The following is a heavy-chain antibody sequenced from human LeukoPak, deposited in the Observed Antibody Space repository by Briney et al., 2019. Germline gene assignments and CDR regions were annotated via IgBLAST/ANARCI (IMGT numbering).Heavy chain of an antibody. Sequence: GGSLRLSCAASGFTFSSYGMHWVRQAPGKGLEWVAVISYDGSDKYYTDSVKGRCTISRDNSKNTLYLQMNSLRAEDTAVYYCAKDGRGYSGYSLYFFDYWGQGTLVTVSS. V-gene: IGHV3-30*18. J-gene: IGHJ4*02. CDR3: AKDGRGYSGYSLYFFDY. D-gene: IGHD5-12*01. CDR1: GFTFSSYG. CDR2: ISYDGSDK.